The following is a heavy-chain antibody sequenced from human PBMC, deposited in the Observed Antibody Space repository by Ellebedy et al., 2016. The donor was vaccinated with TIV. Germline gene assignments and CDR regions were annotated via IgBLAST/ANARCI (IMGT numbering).Heavy chain of an antibody. CDR1: GFTFSSYS. J-gene: IGHJ3*02. V-gene: IGHV3-21*04. CDR3: AREGDYVWGSYRDAFDI. CDR2: ISSSSSYI. Sequence: GESLKISXAASGFTFSSYSMNWVRQAPGKGLEWVSSISSSSSYIYYADSVKGRFTISRDNAKISLYLHLNSLRAEDTAVYYCAREGDYVWGSYRDAFDIWGQGTMVTVSS. D-gene: IGHD3-16*02.